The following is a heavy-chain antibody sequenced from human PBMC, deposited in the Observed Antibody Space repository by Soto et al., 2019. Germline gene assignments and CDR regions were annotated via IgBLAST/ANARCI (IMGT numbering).Heavy chain of an antibody. CDR3: ARHPTYSFNWFDP. V-gene: IGHV4-59*08. CDR2: IYYSGST. CDR1: GGSISSYY. D-gene: IGHD6-13*01. Sequence: SETLCLTCTVSGGSISSYYWSWIRQPPGKGLEWIGYIYYSGSTNYNPSLKSRVTISVDTSKNQFSLKLSSVTAADTAVYYCARHPTYSFNWFDPWGQGTLVTVSS. J-gene: IGHJ5*02.